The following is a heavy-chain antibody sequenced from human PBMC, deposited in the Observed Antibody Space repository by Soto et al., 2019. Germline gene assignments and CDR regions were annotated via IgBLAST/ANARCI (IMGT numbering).Heavy chain of an antibody. D-gene: IGHD1-26*01. Sequence: GGSLRLSCAASGFAVSTNYVNWVRQAPGKGLEWVSVIYSGGNTYYADSVKGRLTISRDGSKNTVDLQMNSLRAEDTAVYFCARASGSRAFDNWGQGTLVTVSS. CDR2: IYSGGNT. J-gene: IGHJ4*02. V-gene: IGHV3-53*01. CDR1: GFAVSTNY. CDR3: ARASGSRAFDN.